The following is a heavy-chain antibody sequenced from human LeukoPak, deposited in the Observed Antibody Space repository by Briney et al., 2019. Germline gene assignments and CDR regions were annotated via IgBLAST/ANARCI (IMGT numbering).Heavy chain of an antibody. V-gene: IGHV4-30-2*01. CDR2: IYHSGST. CDR1: GGSISSGGYS. D-gene: IGHD2-21*01. Sequence: SETLSLTCAVSGGSISSGGYSWSWIRQPPGKGLEWIGYIYHSGSTYYNPSLKSRVTISVDRSKNQFSLKLSSVTAADTAVYYCARESPCLSAFDYWGQGTLVTVSS. J-gene: IGHJ4*02. CDR3: ARESPCLSAFDY.